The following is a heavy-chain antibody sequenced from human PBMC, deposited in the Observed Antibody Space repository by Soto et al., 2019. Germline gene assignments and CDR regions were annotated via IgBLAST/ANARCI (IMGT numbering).Heavy chain of an antibody. Sequence: EVQLVESGGGLVKPGGSLRVSCAASGFSFTSYTMNWVRQAPGKGLEWVASISAGGRSIYYADSLKGRSTVSRDNAKSSLYLQMNSLRAVVSAVYYPPRSTPGNPFDIWGQGTMVTVSS. D-gene: IGHD3-10*01. CDR3: PRSTPGNPFDI. J-gene: IGHJ3*02. V-gene: IGHV3-21*01. CDR1: GFSFTSYT. CDR2: ISAGGRSI.